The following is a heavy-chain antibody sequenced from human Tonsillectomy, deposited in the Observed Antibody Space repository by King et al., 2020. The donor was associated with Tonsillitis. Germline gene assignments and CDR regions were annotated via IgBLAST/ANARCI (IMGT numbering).Heavy chain of an antibody. CDR3: ARGRYTVTNHLFDP. J-gene: IGHJ5*02. Sequence: VQLVESGAEVKKPGESLKISCKGSGYSFTSYWIGWVRQMPGKGLEWMGIIYPGDSDTRYSPSFQGRVTISADKSISTAYLQWSSLNVSDTAIYYCARGRYTVTNHLFDPWGQGTLVTVSS. D-gene: IGHD4-17*01. CDR2: IYPGDSDT. CDR1: GYSFTSYW. V-gene: IGHV5-51*01.